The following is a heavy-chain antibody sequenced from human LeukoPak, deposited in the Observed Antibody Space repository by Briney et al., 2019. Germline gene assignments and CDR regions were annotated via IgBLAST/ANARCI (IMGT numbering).Heavy chain of an antibody. V-gene: IGHV4-4*07. Sequence: SSETLSLTCTVSGASISSYYWSWIRQPAGKGLEWIGRIYASGSTNHNPSLKSRVTMSVGTSKSQFSLKLSSVTAADTAVYYCARDTSGYYPLGYWGQGTLVTVSS. CDR3: ARDTSGYYPLGY. CDR1: GASISSYY. CDR2: IYASGST. D-gene: IGHD3-22*01. J-gene: IGHJ4*02.